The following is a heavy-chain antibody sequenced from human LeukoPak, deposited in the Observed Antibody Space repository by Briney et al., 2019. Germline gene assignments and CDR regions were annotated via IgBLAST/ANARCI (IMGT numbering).Heavy chain of an antibody. CDR3: TRERRGSYYAFES. J-gene: IGHJ4*02. CDR1: GFSLSDYQ. D-gene: IGHD3-16*01. CDR2: ITASGRST. Sequence: GGSLRLSCAAPGFSLSDYQMSSVRQAPAKGLEWISYITASGRSTNYADSVKGRFTISRDNAKNSVVLQMNSLRAEDTAVYYCTRERRGSYYAFESWGQGTLVSVSS. V-gene: IGHV3-11*01.